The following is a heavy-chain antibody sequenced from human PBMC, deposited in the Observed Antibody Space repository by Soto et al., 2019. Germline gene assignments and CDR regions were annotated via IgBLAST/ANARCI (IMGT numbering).Heavy chain of an antibody. CDR2: IIPIFGTA. V-gene: IGHV1-69*12. CDR1: GGTFSSYA. J-gene: IGHJ6*02. CDR3: ARHLGGNHYYYGMDV. D-gene: IGHD1-26*01. Sequence: QVQLVQSGAEVKKPGSSVKVSCKASGGTFSSYAISWVRQAPGQGLEWMGGIIPIFGTADYAQKFQGRVTITADESTSTAYMDLSSLGSEDTAVDYCARHLGGNHYYYGMDVWGQGTTVTVSS.